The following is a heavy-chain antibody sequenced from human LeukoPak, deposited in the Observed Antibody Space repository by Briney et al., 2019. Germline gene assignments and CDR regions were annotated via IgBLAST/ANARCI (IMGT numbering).Heavy chain of an antibody. CDR1: GASISSNNL. CDR3: ATEGRSRSSGGTT. CDR2: IYHTGIT. J-gene: IGHJ5*02. D-gene: IGHD6-25*01. Sequence: SETLSLTCAVSGASISSNNLWSWVRQSPAKGLEWIGEIYHTGITNYMPSLKRRVTISVDKSKNQFSLKLTSLTAADTAVYYCATEGRSRSSGGTTWGQGILVTVSS. V-gene: IGHV4-4*02.